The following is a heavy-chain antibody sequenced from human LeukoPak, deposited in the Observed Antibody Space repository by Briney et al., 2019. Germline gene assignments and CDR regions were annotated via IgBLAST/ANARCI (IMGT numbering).Heavy chain of an antibody. CDR2: IYTSGST. CDR1: GASISSYY. D-gene: IGHD2-2*01. Sequence: PSETLSLTCTVSGASISSYYWSRIRQSPGKGLDWIGWIGDIYTSGSTNYNPSFKSRVNISVDTSKKQFSLRLSSVTAADTAVYYCARYPGGGRTAFADCWGQGTLVTVSS. V-gene: IGHV4-4*09. CDR3: ARYPGGGRTAFADC. J-gene: IGHJ4*02.